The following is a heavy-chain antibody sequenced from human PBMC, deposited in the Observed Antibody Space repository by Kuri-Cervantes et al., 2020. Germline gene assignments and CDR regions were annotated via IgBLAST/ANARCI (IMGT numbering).Heavy chain of an antibody. CDR1: GFTFNNCP. CDR3: AKVYGWELLGSAFDI. CDR2: ISGSGGNT. D-gene: IGHD1-26*01. V-gene: IGHV3-23*01. J-gene: IGHJ3*02. Sequence: GESLKISCVASGFTFNNCPMTWVRQTPGEGLEWVATISGSGGNTYYADSVKGRFTISRDNAKKTLYLQMNNVRAEDTAVYHCAKVYGWELLGSAFDIWGQGTMVTVSS.